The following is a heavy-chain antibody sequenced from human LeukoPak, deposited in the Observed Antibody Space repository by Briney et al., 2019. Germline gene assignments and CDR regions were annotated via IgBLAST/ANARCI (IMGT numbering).Heavy chain of an antibody. Sequence: GGSLRLSCAASGFTVSNNYMSWVRQAPGKGLEWVSVLYSGGSTYYADSVKGRFTISRDNFKNTLYLQMNSLRAEDTAVYYCARHRGYCSSTSCYPYYFDYWGQGTLVTVSS. V-gene: IGHV3-66*04. CDR1: GFTVSNNY. J-gene: IGHJ4*02. CDR2: LYSGGST. D-gene: IGHD2-2*01. CDR3: ARHRGYCSSTSCYPYYFDY.